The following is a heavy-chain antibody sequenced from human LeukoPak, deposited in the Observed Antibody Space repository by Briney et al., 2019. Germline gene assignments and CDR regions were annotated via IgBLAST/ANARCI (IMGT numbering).Heavy chain of an antibody. CDR3: ARFYCSSSSCLEDY. V-gene: IGHV3-30*03. CDR1: GFTFSSYG. CDR2: ISYDGSNK. D-gene: IGHD2-2*01. J-gene: IGHJ4*02. Sequence: GGSLRLSCAASGFTFSSYGMHWVRQAPGKGLEWVAVISYDGSNKYYADSVKGRFTISRDSSKNTLYLQMNSLRAEDTAVYYCARFYCSSSSCLEDYWGQGTLVTVSS.